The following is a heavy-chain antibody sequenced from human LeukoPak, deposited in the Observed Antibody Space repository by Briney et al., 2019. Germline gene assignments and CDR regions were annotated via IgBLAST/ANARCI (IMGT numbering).Heavy chain of an antibody. D-gene: IGHD3-10*01. CDR3: ARAGSGTYYKGFDY. V-gene: IGHV4-39*07. CDR1: GGSISSSSYY. J-gene: IGHJ4*02. CDR2: IYYTGST. Sequence: SETLSLTCTVSGGSISSSSYYWGWIRQPPGKGLEWIGNIYYTGSTYYNPSLKSRVTISLDTSKNQFSLKLSSVTAADTAVYYCARAGSGTYYKGFDYWGQGTLVTVSS.